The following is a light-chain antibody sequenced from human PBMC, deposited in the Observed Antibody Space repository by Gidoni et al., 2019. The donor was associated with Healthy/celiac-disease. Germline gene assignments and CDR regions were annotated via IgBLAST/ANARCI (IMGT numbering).Light chain of an antibody. CDR3: QQRSNWPPSGIT. CDR1: QSVSSY. V-gene: IGKV3-11*01. CDR2: DAS. Sequence: EIVLTQSPATLSLSPGERATLSCRASQSVSSYLAWYQQKPGQAPRLLIYDASNRATGIPARFSGSGSGTDFTLTISSLEPEDLAVYYCQQRSNWPPSGITFGQXTRLEIK. J-gene: IGKJ5*01.